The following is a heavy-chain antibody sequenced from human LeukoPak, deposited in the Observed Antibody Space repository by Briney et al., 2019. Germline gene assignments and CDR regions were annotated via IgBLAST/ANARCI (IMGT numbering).Heavy chain of an antibody. CDR3: ARQSRRWWSYSFDY. CDR1: GGSFSGYY. D-gene: IGHD1-26*01. Sequence: SETLSLTCAVYGGSFSGYYWSWIRQPPGKGLEWIGEINHSGSTNYNPSLKSRVTISVDTSKNQFSLKLSSVTAADTAVYYCARQSRRWWSYSFDYWGQGTLVTVSS. J-gene: IGHJ4*02. V-gene: IGHV4-34*01. CDR2: INHSGST.